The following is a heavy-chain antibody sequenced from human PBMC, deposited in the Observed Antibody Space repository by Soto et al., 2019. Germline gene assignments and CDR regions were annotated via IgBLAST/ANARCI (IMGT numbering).Heavy chain of an antibody. V-gene: IGHV3-23*01. D-gene: IGHD3-10*01. CDR2: ISGSGGST. CDR3: AKDEDTMVRGGTYDY. CDR1: GFSFSTYT. Sequence: GGSLRLSCAASGFSFSTYTMSWVRRAPGKGLEWVSAISGSGGSTYYADSVKGRFTISRDNSKNTLYLQMNSLRAEDTAVYYCAKDEDTMVRGGTYDYWGQGTLVTVSS. J-gene: IGHJ4*02.